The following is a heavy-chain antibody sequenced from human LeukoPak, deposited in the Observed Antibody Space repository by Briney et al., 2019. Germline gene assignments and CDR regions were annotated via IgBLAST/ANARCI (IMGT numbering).Heavy chain of an antibody. Sequence: TGGSLRLSCAASGFTFSSYWMHWVRQAPGKGLMWVSRISGDGSSTNYADSVKGRFTISRDNAKNTLYLQMNSLRVEGTALYYCARVLVTAPVDYWGQGTLVTVSS. V-gene: IGHV3-74*01. D-gene: IGHD2-21*02. CDR2: ISGDGSST. CDR1: GFTFSSYW. J-gene: IGHJ4*02. CDR3: ARVLVTAPVDY.